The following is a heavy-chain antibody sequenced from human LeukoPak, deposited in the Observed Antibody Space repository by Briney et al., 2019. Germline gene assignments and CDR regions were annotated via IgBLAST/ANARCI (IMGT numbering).Heavy chain of an antibody. D-gene: IGHD5-24*01. CDR3: ARGYGYNSDY. CDR2: IYYSGST. V-gene: IGHV4-39*07. CDR1: GGSISSNNYY. J-gene: IGHJ4*02. Sequence: SETLSLTCTVSGGSISSNNYYWGWIRQPPGKGLEWIGSIYYSGSTYYNPSLKSRVTISVDTSKNRFSLKLSSVTAADTAVYYCARGYGYNSDYWGQGTLVTVSS.